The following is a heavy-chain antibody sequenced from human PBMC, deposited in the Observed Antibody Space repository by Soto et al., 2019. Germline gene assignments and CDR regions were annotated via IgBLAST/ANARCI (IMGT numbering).Heavy chain of an antibody. CDR2: INHSGST. CDR1: GGSFSGYY. J-gene: IGHJ5*02. Sequence: SETLSLTCAVYGGSFSGYYWSWIRQPPGKGLEWIGEINHSGSTNYNPSLKSRVTISVDTSKNQFSLKLSSVTAADTAVYYCARGRGRSTYIVVVPAASYNWFDPSGQGTLVTVSS. D-gene: IGHD2-2*01. V-gene: IGHV4-34*01. CDR3: ARGRGRSTYIVVVPAASYNWFDP.